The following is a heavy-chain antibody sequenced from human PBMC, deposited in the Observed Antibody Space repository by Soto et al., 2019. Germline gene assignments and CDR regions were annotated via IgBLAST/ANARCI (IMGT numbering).Heavy chain of an antibody. J-gene: IGHJ5*02. Sequence: SETLSLPCTASGGTISSYYWSWIRQHPGKGLEWIGYIYYSGSTRSHPPLKSRATISVDTSKNQFSLKLSSVTAADTAVYYCARDGGYNYGDNWFEPLGQGTLVTVSS. V-gene: IGHV4-59*01. CDR2: IYYSGST. D-gene: IGHD5-18*01. CDR1: GGTISSYY. CDR3: ARDGGYNYGDNWFEP.